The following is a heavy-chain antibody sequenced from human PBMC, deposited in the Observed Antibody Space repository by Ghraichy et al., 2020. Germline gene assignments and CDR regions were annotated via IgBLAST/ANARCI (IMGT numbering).Heavy chain of an antibody. V-gene: IGHV4-34*01. CDR1: GGSFSGYY. CDR3: ARGRKRWYFDL. Sequence: SETLSLTCAVYGGSFSGYYWSWIRQPPGKGLEWIGEINHSGSTNYNPSLKSRVTISVDTSKNQFSLKLSSVTAADTAVYYCARGRKRWYFDLWGRGTLVTVSS. CDR2: INHSGST. J-gene: IGHJ2*01.